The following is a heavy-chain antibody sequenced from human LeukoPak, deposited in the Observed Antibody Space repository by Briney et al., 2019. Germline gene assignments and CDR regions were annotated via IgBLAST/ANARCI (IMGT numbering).Heavy chain of an antibody. CDR1: GFTFRTYT. V-gene: IGHV3-48*01. CDR3: AKSRGFGELSTPWFDP. D-gene: IGHD3-10*01. Sequence: GGSLRLSCAASGFTFRTYTMNWVRQAPGKGLEWVSYISSSSLIIDYADSVKGRFTISRDNSKNTLYLQMNSLRAEDTAVYYCAKSRGFGELSTPWFDPWGQGTLVTVSS. J-gene: IGHJ5*02. CDR2: ISSSSLII.